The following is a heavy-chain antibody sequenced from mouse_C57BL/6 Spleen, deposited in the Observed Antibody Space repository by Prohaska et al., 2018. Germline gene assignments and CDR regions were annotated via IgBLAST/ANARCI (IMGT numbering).Heavy chain of an antibody. V-gene: IGHV1-26*01. CDR2: INPNNGGT. Sequence: PGASVKISCKASGYTFTDYYMNWVKQSHGKSLEWIGDINPNNGGTSYNQKFKGKATLTVDKSSSTAYMELRSLTSEDSAVYYCARSDYGSSCDAMDYWGQGTSVTVSS. D-gene: IGHD1-1*01. CDR1: GYTFTDYY. CDR3: ARSDYGSSCDAMDY. J-gene: IGHJ4*01.